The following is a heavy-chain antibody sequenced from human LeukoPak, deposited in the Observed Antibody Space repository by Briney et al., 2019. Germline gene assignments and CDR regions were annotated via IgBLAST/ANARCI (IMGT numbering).Heavy chain of an antibody. J-gene: IGHJ4*02. V-gene: IGHV3-21*01. CDR3: SRAHPVAYGACQWVDY. D-gene: IGHD4-17*01. CDR1: GFTFSSYT. CDR2: ISSSSSYI. Sequence: GGSLRLSCAASGFTFSSYTMNWVRQAPGKGLEWVSSISSSSSYIYYADSVKGRFTISRDNAKNSLYLQMNSLRAEDTAVYYCSRAHPVAYGACQWVDYWGQGTLVTVSS.